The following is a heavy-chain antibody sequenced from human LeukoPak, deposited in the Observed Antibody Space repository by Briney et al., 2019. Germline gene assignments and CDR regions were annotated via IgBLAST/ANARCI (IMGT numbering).Heavy chain of an antibody. D-gene: IGHD6-25*01. CDR1: GFIFNPYV. V-gene: IGHV3-33*08. J-gene: IGHJ3*02. CDR3: ARDVSGTDDAFDI. CDR2: IWYDGSNK. Sequence: GGSLRLSCAASGFIFNPYVIHWVRQAPGKGLEWVAVIWYDGSNKYYADSVKGRFTISRDNSKNTLYLQMNSLRAEDTAVYYCARDVSGTDDAFDIWGQGTMVAVSS.